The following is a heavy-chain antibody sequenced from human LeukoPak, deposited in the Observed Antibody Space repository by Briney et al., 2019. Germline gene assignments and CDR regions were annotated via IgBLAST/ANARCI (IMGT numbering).Heavy chain of an antibody. V-gene: IGHV1-46*01. Sequence: ASVKVSCKASGYTFTSYYMHWVRQAPGQGLEWMGIINPSGGSTSYAQKFQGRVTMTRDTSTSTDYMELSSLRSEDTAVYYCARDHIEHSSGWYTYWFDPWGQGTLVTVSS. CDR1: GYTFTSYY. CDR3: ARDHIEHSSGWYTYWFDP. CDR2: INPSGGST. D-gene: IGHD6-19*01. J-gene: IGHJ5*02.